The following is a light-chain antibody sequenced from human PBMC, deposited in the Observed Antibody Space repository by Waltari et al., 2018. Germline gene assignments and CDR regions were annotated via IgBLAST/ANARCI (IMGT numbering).Light chain of an antibody. CDR2: GAS. Sequence: EIVMTQSPATLSVSRGGSATVSCRASLSIADSLAWYQQKPGQPPRLLINGASTRDTGIPVRFSGSGSGTDFTLTITGLQSEDFAVYFCQQYNQWPLTFGRGTKVEIK. V-gene: IGKV3-15*01. J-gene: IGKJ4*01. CDR3: QQYNQWPLT. CDR1: LSIADS.